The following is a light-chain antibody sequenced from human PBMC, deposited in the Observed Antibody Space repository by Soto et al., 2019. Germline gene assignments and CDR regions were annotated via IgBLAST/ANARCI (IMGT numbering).Light chain of an antibody. J-gene: IGLJ1*01. Sequence: SVLTQPPSVSGSPGQSITVSCTGTSSDVGDYNYVSWYQQHPGKAPKLMIYEVSNRPSGVSNRFSGSKSGNTASLTISGLQPEDEADYYCSSYTSSSTLYVFGTGTKVTVL. CDR1: SSDVGDYNY. CDR3: SSYTSSSTLYV. CDR2: EVS. V-gene: IGLV2-14*01.